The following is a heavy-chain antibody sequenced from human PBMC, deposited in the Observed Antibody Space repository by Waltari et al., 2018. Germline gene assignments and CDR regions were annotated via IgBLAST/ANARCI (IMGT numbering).Heavy chain of an antibody. CDR2: INHSGST. D-gene: IGHD2-15*01. Sequence: QVQLQQWGAGLLKPSETLSLTCAVYGGSFSGYYWSWIRQPPGKGLEWIGEINHSGSTNYNPSLKSRVTISVDTSKNQFSLKLSSVTAADTAVYYCARAKVGYCSGGSCYGDYYYYYGMDVWGQGTTVTVSS. CDR1: GGSFSGYY. CDR3: ARAKVGYCSGGSCYGDYYYYYGMDV. V-gene: IGHV4-34*01. J-gene: IGHJ6*02.